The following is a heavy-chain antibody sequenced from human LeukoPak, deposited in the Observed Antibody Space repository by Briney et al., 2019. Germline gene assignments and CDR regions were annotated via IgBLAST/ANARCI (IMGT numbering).Heavy chain of an antibody. CDR1: GGSISSSSYY. Sequence: KSSETLSLTCTVSGGSISSSSYYWGWIRQPPGKGLEWIGSIYYSGSTYYNPSLKSRVTISVDTSKNQFSLKLSSVTAADTAVYYCASSGSGGASWDYWGQGTLVTVSS. CDR2: IYYSGST. V-gene: IGHV4-39*07. J-gene: IGHJ4*02. CDR3: ASSGSGGASWDY. D-gene: IGHD1-26*01.